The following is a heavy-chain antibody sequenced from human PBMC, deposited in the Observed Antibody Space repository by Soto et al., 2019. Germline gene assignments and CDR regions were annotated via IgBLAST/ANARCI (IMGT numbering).Heavy chain of an antibody. J-gene: IGHJ3*02. CDR2: ISSSSTYI. Sequence: GGSLRLSCAASGFTFSSYSMNWFRQAPGKGLGWVSSISSSSTYIYYADSVKGRFTISRDNAKNSLYLQMNSLRAEDTAVYYCARYCSGGNCYSAFGIWGQGTMVTVSS. D-gene: IGHD2-15*01. CDR3: ARYCSGGNCYSAFGI. V-gene: IGHV3-21*01. CDR1: GFTFSSYS.